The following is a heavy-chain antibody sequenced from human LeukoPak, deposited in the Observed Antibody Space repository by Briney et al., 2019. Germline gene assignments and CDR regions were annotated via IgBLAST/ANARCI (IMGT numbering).Heavy chain of an antibody. J-gene: IGHJ6*03. CDR2: IIPIFGTA. CDR1: GGTFSSYA. V-gene: IGHV1-69*01. D-gene: IGHD2-2*01. Sequence: SVKVSCKASGGTFSSYAISWVRQAPGQGLEWMGGIIPIFGTANYAQKFQGRVTITADESTSTAYMELSSLRSEDTAVYYCARDPPGDCSSTSCPGPGYYYMDVWGKGTTVTVSS. CDR3: ARDPPGDCSSTSCPGPGYYYMDV.